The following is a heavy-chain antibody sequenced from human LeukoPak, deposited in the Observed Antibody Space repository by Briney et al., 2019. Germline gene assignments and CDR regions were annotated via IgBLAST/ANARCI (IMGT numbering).Heavy chain of an antibody. D-gene: IGHD2-15*01. J-gene: IGHJ4*02. CDR1: GFTVSSNY. CDR2: IKQDGSEK. CDR3: ARDSLPYCSGGSCYSGFDY. Sequence: PGGSLRLSCVASGFTVSSNYMSWVRQAPGEGLEWVANIKQDGSEKYYVDSVKGRFTISRDNAKNSLYLQMNSLRAEDTAVYYCARDSLPYCSGGSCYSGFDYWGQGTLVTVSS. V-gene: IGHV3-7*03.